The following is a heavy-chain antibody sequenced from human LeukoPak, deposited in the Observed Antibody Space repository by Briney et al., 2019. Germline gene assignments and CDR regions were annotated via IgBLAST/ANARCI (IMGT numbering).Heavy chain of an antibody. CDR3: ARDVSGGSYLDY. Sequence: GGSLRLSCAASGFTFSSYAMHWVRQAPGTGLEWVAVISYDGSNKYYADSVKGRFTISRDNSKNTLYLQMNSLRAEDTAVYYCARDVSGGSYLDYWGQGTLVTVSS. J-gene: IGHJ4*02. CDR1: GFTFSSYA. V-gene: IGHV3-30-3*01. CDR2: ISYDGSNK. D-gene: IGHD1-26*01.